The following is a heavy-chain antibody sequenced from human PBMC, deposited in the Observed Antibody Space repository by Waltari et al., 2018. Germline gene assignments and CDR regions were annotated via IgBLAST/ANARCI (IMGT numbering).Heavy chain of an antibody. CDR1: GGTFSSYA. V-gene: IGHV1-69*12. D-gene: IGHD2-2*01. J-gene: IGHJ4*02. Sequence: QVQLVQSGAEVKKPGSSVKVSCKASGGTFSSYAISWVRQAPGQGLEWMGGIIPIFGTANYAQKFQGRVTITADESTSTADMELSSLRSEDTAVYYCARDAPLTEGILVVVPAAMFDYWGQGTLVTVSS. CDR2: IIPIFGTA. CDR3: ARDAPLTEGILVVVPAAMFDY.